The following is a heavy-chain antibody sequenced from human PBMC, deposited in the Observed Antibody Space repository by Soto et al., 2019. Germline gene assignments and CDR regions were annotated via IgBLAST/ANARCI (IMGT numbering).Heavy chain of an antibody. D-gene: IGHD6-13*01. V-gene: IGHV1-18*04. J-gene: IGHJ5*02. CDR3: ARAPPYAAAGPRNWFDP. CDR2: ISAYNGNT. CDR1: GYTFTSYG. Sequence: ASVKVSCNASGYTFTSYGISWVLQAPGQGLEWMGWISAYNGNTNYAQKLQGRVTMTTDTSTSTAYMELRSLRSDDTAVYYCARAPPYAAAGPRNWFDPWGQGTLVTVSS.